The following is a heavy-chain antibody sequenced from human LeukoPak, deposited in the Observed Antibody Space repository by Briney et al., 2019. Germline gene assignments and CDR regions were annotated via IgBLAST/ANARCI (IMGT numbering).Heavy chain of an antibody. J-gene: IGHJ6*02. V-gene: IGHV4-39*07. CDR3: ASQLMVYAINDYYYYGMDV. CDR1: GGSISSSSYY. CDR2: INHSGST. Sequence: PSETLSLTCTVSGGSISSSSYYWSWIRQPPGKGLEWIGEINHSGSTNYNPSLKSRVTISVDTSKNQFSLKLSSVTAADTAVYYCASQLMVYAINDYYYYGMDVWGQGTTVTVSS. D-gene: IGHD2-8*01.